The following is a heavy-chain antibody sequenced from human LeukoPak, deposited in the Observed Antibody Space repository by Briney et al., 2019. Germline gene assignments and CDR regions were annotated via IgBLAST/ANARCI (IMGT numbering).Heavy chain of an antibody. CDR2: IWYDGSNK. CDR1: GFTFSSYA. Sequence: GGSLRLSCAASGFTFSSYAMHWVRQAPGKGPEWVAVIWYDGSNKYYADSVKGRFTISRDNSKNTLYLQMNSLRAEDTAVYYCARGGYYDSSGYSLGDYWGQGTLVTVSS. J-gene: IGHJ4*02. D-gene: IGHD3-22*01. CDR3: ARGGYYDSSGYSLGDY. V-gene: IGHV3-33*08.